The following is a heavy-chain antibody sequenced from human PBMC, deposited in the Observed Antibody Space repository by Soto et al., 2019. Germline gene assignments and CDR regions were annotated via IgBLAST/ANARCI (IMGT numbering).Heavy chain of an antibody. CDR3: ARGPDYGGNGRHNWFDP. CDR1: GGSFSGYY. CDR2: INHSGST. V-gene: IGHV4-34*01. J-gene: IGHJ5*02. Sequence: SETLSLTCAVYGGSFSGYYWSWIRQPPGKGLEWIGEINHSGSTNYNPSLKSRVTISVDTSKSQFSLRLSSVTAADTAVYYCARGPDYGGNGRHNWFDPWGQGTLVTVSS. D-gene: IGHD4-17*01.